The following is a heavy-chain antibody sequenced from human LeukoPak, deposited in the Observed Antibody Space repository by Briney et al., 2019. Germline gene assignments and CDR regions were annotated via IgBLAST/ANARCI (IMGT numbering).Heavy chain of an antibody. CDR3: ARLGSIAAAGIWFDP. CDR2: IYYSGST. V-gene: IGHV4-39*01. D-gene: IGHD6-13*01. J-gene: IGHJ5*02. CDR1: GGSISSSSYY. Sequence: PSETLSLTCTVSGGSISSSSYYWGWIRQPPGKGLEWIGGIYYSGSTYYNPSLKSRVTISVDTSKNQFSLKLSSVTAADTAVYYCARLGSIAAAGIWFDPWGQGTLVTVSS.